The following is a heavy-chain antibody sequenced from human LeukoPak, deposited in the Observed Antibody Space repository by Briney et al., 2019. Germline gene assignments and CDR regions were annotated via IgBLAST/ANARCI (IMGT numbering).Heavy chain of an antibody. V-gene: IGHV4-61*01. CDR2: IYYSGST. CDR3: ARHRAYSYSSPFDI. CDR1: GVSVSSGSYH. J-gene: IGHJ3*02. D-gene: IGHD6-6*01. Sequence: SETLSLTCTVSGVSVSSGSYHWSWFRQPPGRGLEWIGYIYYSGSTNSNASLKSRVTIFVDPSKNQFSLRLSSVTAADTAVYYCARHRAYSYSSPFDIWGQGTMVTVSS.